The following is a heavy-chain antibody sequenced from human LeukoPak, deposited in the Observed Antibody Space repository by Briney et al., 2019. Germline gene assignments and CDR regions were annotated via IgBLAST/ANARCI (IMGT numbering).Heavy chain of an antibody. CDR1: GGSISSYY. V-gene: IGHV4-59*01. Sequence: SETLSLTCTVSGGSISSYYWSWIRQPPGKGLEWIGYTYYSGSTNYNPSLKSRVTISVDTSKNQFSLKLSSVTAADTAVYYCARSYYSSSWSRSLSFDYWGQGTLVTVSS. J-gene: IGHJ4*02. D-gene: IGHD6-13*01. CDR2: TYYSGST. CDR3: ARSYYSSSWSRSLSFDY.